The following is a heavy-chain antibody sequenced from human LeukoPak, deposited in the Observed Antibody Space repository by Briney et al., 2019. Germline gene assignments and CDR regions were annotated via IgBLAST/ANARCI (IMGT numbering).Heavy chain of an antibody. Sequence: GASVKVSCKASGYTFTGYYMHWVRQAPGQGLEWMGRINPNSGGTNYAQKFQGRVTMTRDTSISTAYMELSRLRSDDTAVYYCARDPYYDSSGYVGDEPDYWGQGTLVTVSS. D-gene: IGHD3-22*01. J-gene: IGHJ4*02. CDR1: GYTFTGYY. V-gene: IGHV1-2*06. CDR2: INPNSGGT. CDR3: ARDPYYDSSGYVGDEPDY.